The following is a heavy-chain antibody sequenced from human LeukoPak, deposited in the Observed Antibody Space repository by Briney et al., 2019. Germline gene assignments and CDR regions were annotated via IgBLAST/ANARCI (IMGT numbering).Heavy chain of an antibody. D-gene: IGHD1-14*01. CDR2: IWYDGSNK. CDR1: GFTFSSYG. V-gene: IGHV3-33*01. Sequence: PGGSLRLSCAASGFTFSSYGMHWVRQAPGKGLEWVAVIWYDGSNKYYADSVKGRFTISRDNSKNTLYLQMNSLGAEDTAVYYCASTINHPFDYWGQGTLVTVSS. CDR3: ASTINHPFDY. J-gene: IGHJ4*02.